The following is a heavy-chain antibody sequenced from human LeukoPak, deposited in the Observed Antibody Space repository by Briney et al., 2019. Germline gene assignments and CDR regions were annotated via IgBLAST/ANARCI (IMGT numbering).Heavy chain of an antibody. Sequence: GASVKVSCKASGYTFTGYYMHWVRQAPGQGLEWMGWINPNSGGTNYAQKFQGRVTMTRDTSISTAYMELSRLRSDDTAVYYCARDFIAARRASSGRYFDYWGQGTLVTVSS. CDR2: INPNSGGT. CDR1: GYTFTGYY. D-gene: IGHD6-6*01. J-gene: IGHJ4*02. V-gene: IGHV1-2*02. CDR3: ARDFIAARRASSGRYFDY.